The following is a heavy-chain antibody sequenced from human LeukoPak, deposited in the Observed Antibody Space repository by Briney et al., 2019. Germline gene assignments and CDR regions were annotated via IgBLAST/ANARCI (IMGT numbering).Heavy chain of an antibody. CDR1: GGSITSNIYY. D-gene: IGHD5/OR15-5a*01. J-gene: IGHJ3*02. V-gene: IGHV4-39*01. Sequence: RPSETLSLTCTVSGGSITSNIYYLGWIRQPPGKGLEWIGSLYYTGSTYYNPSLKSRVTISVDTSKNQVSLKLTSVTAADTAVYYCARAPDIMYAIDIWGQGTMVTVSS. CDR3: ARAPDIMYAIDI. CDR2: LYYTGST.